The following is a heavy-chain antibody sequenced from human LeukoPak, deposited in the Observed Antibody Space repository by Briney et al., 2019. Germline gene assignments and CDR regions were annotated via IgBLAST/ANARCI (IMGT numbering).Heavy chain of an antibody. CDR1: GYTFTGYY. J-gene: IGHJ4*02. CDR2: INPNSGGT. D-gene: IGHD4-11*01. Sequence: ASVKVSYKSSGYTFTGYYMHWVRQAPGQGLEWMGWINPNSGGTNYAQNFQGRVTITRNTSITTAYMELNSLRSEDTAVYYCARSHDYSNYIFEFWGQGTLVTVSS. CDR3: ARSHDYSNYIFEF. V-gene: IGHV1-2*02.